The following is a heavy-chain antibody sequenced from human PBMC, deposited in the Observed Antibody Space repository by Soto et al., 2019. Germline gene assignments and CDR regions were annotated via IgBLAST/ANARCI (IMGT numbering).Heavy chain of an antibody. J-gene: IGHJ4*02. CDR3: AILHCTTAVCYPPFDY. CDR2: ISPYSGNT. D-gene: IGHD2-8*01. Sequence: QVPLVQSGAEVRKPGASVKVSCKASGYTFTYYAFIWVRQAPGQGLEWMGWISPYSGNTNYAQRLQGRVTMTTDTPTSTAYMELRSLRSDDTAVYYCAILHCTTAVCYPPFDYWGQGTLVTVSS. CDR1: GYTFTYYA. V-gene: IGHV1-18*01.